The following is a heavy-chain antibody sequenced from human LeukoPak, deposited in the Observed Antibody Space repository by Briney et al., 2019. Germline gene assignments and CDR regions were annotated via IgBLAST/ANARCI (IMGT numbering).Heavy chain of an antibody. Sequence: GGSLRLSCAASGFTFSSYAMHWVRQAPGKGLEWVAVISYDGSNKYYADSVKGRFTISRDNSKNTLYLQMNSLRAEDTAVYYCARARQYDILTGYDYWGQGTLVTVSS. CDR1: GFTFSSYA. CDR3: ARARQYDILTGYDY. V-gene: IGHV3-30*04. D-gene: IGHD3-9*01. J-gene: IGHJ4*02. CDR2: ISYDGSNK.